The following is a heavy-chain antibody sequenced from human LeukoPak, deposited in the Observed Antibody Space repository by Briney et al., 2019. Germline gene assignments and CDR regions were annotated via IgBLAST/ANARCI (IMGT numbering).Heavy chain of an antibody. Sequence: PGGSLRLSCAASGFTFNDYYMSWIRQAPGKGLEWLSYINIGGTNTHYADSVKGRFTISRDNAKKSLYLEMNNLRAEDTSVYYCATDGAGFDTWGQGVLVTVSS. V-gene: IGHV3-11*01. CDR2: INIGGTNT. CDR3: ATDGAGFDT. CDR1: GFTFNDYY. J-gene: IGHJ5*02.